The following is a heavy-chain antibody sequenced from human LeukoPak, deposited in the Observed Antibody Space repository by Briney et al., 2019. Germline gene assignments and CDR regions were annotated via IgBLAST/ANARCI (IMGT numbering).Heavy chain of an antibody. J-gene: IGHJ4*02. Sequence: GGSLRLSCAASGFTFDDYAMHWVRQAPGKGLEWVSLISWDGGSTYYADSVKGRFTISRDNSKSSLFLQMNSLRAEDTALYFCAKDKRGSTSWNGLDYWGQGTLVTVSS. CDR1: GFTFDDYA. V-gene: IGHV3-43D*03. CDR3: AKDKRGSTSWNGLDY. CDR2: ISWDGGST. D-gene: IGHD2-2*01.